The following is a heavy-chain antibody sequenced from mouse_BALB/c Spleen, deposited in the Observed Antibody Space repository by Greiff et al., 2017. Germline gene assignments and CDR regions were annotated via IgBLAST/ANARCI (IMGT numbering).Heavy chain of an antibody. CDR3: ARDSYYGNYVWYFDV. V-gene: IGHV7-1*02. CDR1: GFTFSDFY. D-gene: IGHD2-10*01. J-gene: IGHJ1*01. Sequence: EVKLVESGGGLVQPGGSLRLSSATSGFTFSDFYMEWVRQPPGKRLEWIAASRNKANDYTTEYSASVKGRFIVSRDTSQSILYLQMNALRAEDTAIYYCARDSYYGNYVWYFDVWGAGTTVTVSS. CDR2: SRNKANDYTT.